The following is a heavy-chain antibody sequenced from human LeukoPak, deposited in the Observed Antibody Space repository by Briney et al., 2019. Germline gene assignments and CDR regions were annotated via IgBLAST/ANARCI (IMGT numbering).Heavy chain of an antibody. CDR1: GFTFDDYA. CDR2: ISWNSGSI. J-gene: IGHJ4*02. V-gene: IGHV3-9*01. Sequence: GGSLRLSCAASGFTFDDYAMHWVRQAPGKGLEWVSGISWNSGSIGYADSVKGRFTISRDNAKKSLYLQMNSLRAEDTAVYYCARVYDSSGYYFDDWGQGTLVTVSS. CDR3: ARVYDSSGYYFDD. D-gene: IGHD3-22*01.